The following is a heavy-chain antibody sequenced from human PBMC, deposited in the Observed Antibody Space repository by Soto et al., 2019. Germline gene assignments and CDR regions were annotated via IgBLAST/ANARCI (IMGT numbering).Heavy chain of an antibody. CDR1: GFTFSTHA. V-gene: IGHV3-23*01. D-gene: IGHD2-2*02. CDR3: PKQPKWSSTSCYSGGSTCPLDC. J-gene: IGHJ4*02. Sequence: GGSLRFSCAVSGFTFSTHAMSWVRQAPGKGLEWVSGTSATGSTTYYADSVKGQITISRDNSKSTLYLQMNRLRAEDTAIYYFPKQPKWSSTSCYSGGSTCPLDCWGQGTLVTVSS. CDR2: TSATGSTT.